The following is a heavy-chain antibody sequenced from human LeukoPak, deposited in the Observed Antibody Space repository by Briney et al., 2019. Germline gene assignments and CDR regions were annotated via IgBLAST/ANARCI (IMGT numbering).Heavy chain of an antibody. CDR3: ARHYGP. CDR1: GFTFSNYW. D-gene: IGHD4-17*01. V-gene: IGHV4-39*01. CDR2: IYSSGST. Sequence: GSLRLSCAASGFTFSNYWMHWVRQAPGKGLVWIGSIYSSGSTYYNPSLKSRVTISVDTSKNQFSLKLTSVTAADTAVYYCARHYGPWGQGTLVTVSS. J-gene: IGHJ5*02.